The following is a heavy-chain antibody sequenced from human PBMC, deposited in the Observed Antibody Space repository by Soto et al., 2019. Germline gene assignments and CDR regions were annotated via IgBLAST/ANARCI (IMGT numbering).Heavy chain of an antibody. CDR2: IDPSDSYT. CDR3: AKHSYATYYFDY. Sequence: PGESLKISCKGSGYSFTSYWISWVRQMPGKGLEWMGRIDPSDSYTNYSPSFQGHVTISADKSISTAYLQWSSLKASDTAMYYCAKHSYATYYFDYWGQGTLVTVSS. J-gene: IGHJ4*02. V-gene: IGHV5-10-1*01. CDR1: GYSFTSYW. D-gene: IGHD2-8*01.